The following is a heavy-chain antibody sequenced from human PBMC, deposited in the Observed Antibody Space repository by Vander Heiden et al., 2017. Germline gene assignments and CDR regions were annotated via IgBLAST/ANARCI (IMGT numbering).Heavy chain of an antibody. CDR1: GGSISSSSYY. J-gene: IGHJ4*02. D-gene: IGHD3-10*01. V-gene: IGHV4-39*01. Sequence: QLQLQESGPGLVKPSETLSLTCTVSGGSISSSSYYWGWIRQPPGKGLELIGSIYYSGSTYYNPSLKSRVTISVDTSKNQFSLKLSSVTAADTAVYYCARQKGVVLWFGEFMDWGQGTLVTVSS. CDR2: IYYSGST. CDR3: ARQKGVVLWFGEFMD.